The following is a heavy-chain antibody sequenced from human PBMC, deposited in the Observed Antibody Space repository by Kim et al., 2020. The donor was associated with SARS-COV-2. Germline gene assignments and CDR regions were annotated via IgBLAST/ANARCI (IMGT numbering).Heavy chain of an antibody. CDR3: ARCSSGSDYYYYCNMDV. J-gene: IGHJ6*02. CDR2: IYHSGGT. Sequence: SETLSLTCDVSGGSLSSRDWWSWVRQPSGKGPEWIGEIYHSGGTNYNPSLRSRVTISLDKSKNQFSLKLNSVTAADTAVYYCARCSSGSDYYYYCNMDVWGQGTTVTVSS. D-gene: IGHD3-10*02. CDR1: GGSLSSRDW. V-gene: IGHV4-4*02.